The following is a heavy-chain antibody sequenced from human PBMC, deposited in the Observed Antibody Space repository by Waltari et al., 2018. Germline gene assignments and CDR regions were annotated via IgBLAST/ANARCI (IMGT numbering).Heavy chain of an antibody. J-gene: IGHJ4*02. CDR2: IYPGDSGT. D-gene: IGHD6-6*01. CDR3: ASSGSSSPGQRLLCDY. CDR1: GYSFTSYW. V-gene: IGHV5-51*01. Sequence: EVQLVQSGAEVKKPGESLKISCKGSGYSFTSYWIGWVRQMPGKGLEWMGSIYPGDSGTRYVPSFQCQVTISADKAISTAYRQWSSLKASDTAMYYCASSGSSSPGQRLLCDYWGQGTLVTVSS.